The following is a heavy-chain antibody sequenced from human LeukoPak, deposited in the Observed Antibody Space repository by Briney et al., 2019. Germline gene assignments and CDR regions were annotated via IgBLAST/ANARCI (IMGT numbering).Heavy chain of an antibody. CDR1: GFTFSSYA. V-gene: IGHV3-64*01. D-gene: IGHD4-17*01. CDR3: ARDYSPTPYGDYGVGFDY. J-gene: IGHJ4*02. Sequence: GGSLRLSCAASGFTFSSYAMHWVRQAPGKGLEYVSAISSNGGSTYYANSVKGRFTISRDNSKNTLYLQMGSLRAEDMAVYYCARDYSPTPYGDYGVGFDYWGQGTLVTVSS. CDR2: ISSNGGST.